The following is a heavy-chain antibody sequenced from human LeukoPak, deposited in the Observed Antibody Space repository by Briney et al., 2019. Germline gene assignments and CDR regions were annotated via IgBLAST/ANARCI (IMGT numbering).Heavy chain of an antibody. D-gene: IGHD3-10*01. J-gene: IGHJ4*01. Sequence: PGRSLRLSCAASGFTFDDYAMHWVRQAPGKGLEWVSGISWNSGSIGYADSVKGRFTISRDNAKNSLYLQMNSLRAEDTALYYCARDTRGESDYWGHGTLVTVSS. CDR3: ARDTRGESDY. CDR1: GFTFDDYA. V-gene: IGHV3-9*01. CDR2: ISWNSGSI.